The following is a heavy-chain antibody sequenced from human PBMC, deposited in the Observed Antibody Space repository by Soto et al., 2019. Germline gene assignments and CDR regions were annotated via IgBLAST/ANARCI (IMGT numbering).Heavy chain of an antibody. CDR1: GFSFTNFD. CDR3: AKDDFTDRGDDYFDD. Sequence: GGSLRLSCAAPGFSFTNFDMSWVRQAPGKGLEWVAGIGASGDITWYADSVKGRLSISRDNSKNTLYLQLNSLRFEDTAVYYCAKDDFTDRGDDYFDDWGPGTLVTVSS. J-gene: IGHJ4*02. V-gene: IGHV3-23*01. CDR2: IGASGDIT. D-gene: IGHD2-21*02.